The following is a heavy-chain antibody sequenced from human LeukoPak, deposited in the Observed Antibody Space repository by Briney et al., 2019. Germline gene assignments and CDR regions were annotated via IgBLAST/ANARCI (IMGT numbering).Heavy chain of an antibody. CDR1: GGSISGSSYY. Sequence: SETLSLTCTVSGGSISGSSYYWGWIRQPPWKGLEWIGEINHSGSTNYNPSLKSRVTISVDTSKNQFSLKLSSVTAADTAVYYCASRFYPALGYCSGGSCYLQERWGQGTLVTVSS. J-gene: IGHJ4*02. CDR2: INHSGST. CDR3: ASRFYPALGYCSGGSCYLQER. V-gene: IGHV4-39*07. D-gene: IGHD2-15*01.